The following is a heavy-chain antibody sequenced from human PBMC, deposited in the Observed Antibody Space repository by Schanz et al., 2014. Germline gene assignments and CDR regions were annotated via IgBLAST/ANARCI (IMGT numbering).Heavy chain of an antibody. V-gene: IGHV4-30-2*01. CDR1: GGSISSGGSS. CDR3: ARSPGDFPGWFDS. Sequence: QLQLQESGSGLVKPSQTLSLTCGVSGGSISSGGSSWNWIRVPPGKGLEWIAYIYHRGSAYYNPSHKSRVTISVNRSKNQYSLILDSATAADRAVYYCARSPGDFPGWFDSWGQGTLXTVSS. J-gene: IGHJ5*01. D-gene: IGHD4-17*01. CDR2: IYHRGSA.